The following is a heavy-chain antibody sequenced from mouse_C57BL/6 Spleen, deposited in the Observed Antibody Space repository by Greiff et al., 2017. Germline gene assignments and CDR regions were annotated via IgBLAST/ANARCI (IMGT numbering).Heavy chain of an antibody. CDR3: ARSYYGSTYGGYYFDY. D-gene: IGHD1-1*01. CDR1: GYTFTDYY. Sequence: QVQLQQSGAELVRPGASVKLSCKASGYTFTDYYINWVKQRPGQGLEWIARIYPGSGNTYYNEKFKGKATLTAEKSSSTAYMQLSSLTSEDSAVYFCARSYYGSTYGGYYFDYWGQGTTLTVSS. J-gene: IGHJ2*01. CDR2: IYPGSGNT. V-gene: IGHV1-76*01.